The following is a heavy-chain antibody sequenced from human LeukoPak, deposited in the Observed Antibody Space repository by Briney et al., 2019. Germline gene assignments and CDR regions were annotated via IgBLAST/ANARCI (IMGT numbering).Heavy chain of an antibody. CDR1: GGSFSGYY. CDR3: ARGTCGGDCYSVPYYFDY. Sequence: SETLSLTCAVYGGSFSGYYWSWIRQPPGKGLEWIGEINHSGSTNYNPSLKSRVTISVDTSKNQFSLKLSSVTAADTAVYYCARGTCGGDCYSVPYYFDYWGQGTLVTVSS. CDR2: INHSGST. D-gene: IGHD2-21*02. J-gene: IGHJ4*02. V-gene: IGHV4-34*01.